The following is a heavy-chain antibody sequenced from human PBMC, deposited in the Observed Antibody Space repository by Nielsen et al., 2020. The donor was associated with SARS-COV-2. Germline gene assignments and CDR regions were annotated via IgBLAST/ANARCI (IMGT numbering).Heavy chain of an antibody. Sequence: WIRQSPSRGLEWLGRTYYRSKWYNDYAVSVKSRITINPDTSKNQFSLKLSSVTAADTAVYYCARARSITMVRGVISDWFDPWGQGTLVTVSS. J-gene: IGHJ5*02. CDR2: TYYRSKWYN. D-gene: IGHD3-10*01. CDR3: ARARSITMVRGVISDWFDP. V-gene: IGHV6-1*01.